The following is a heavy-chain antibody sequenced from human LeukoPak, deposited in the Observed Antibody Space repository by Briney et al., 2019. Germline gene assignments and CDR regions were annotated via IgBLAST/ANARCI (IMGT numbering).Heavy chain of an antibody. CDR2: ISLSSGTI. J-gene: IGHJ4*02. V-gene: IGHV3-48*01. CDR1: GFTFSTYA. CDR3: AKDTSPVLWFGELWSY. Sequence: GGSLRLSCAASGFTFSTYAMNWVRQAPGKGLEWVSYISLSSGTIYYADSVKGRFTISRDNSKNTLYLQMNSLRAEDTAVYYCAKDTSPVLWFGELWSYWGQGTLVTVSS. D-gene: IGHD3-10*01.